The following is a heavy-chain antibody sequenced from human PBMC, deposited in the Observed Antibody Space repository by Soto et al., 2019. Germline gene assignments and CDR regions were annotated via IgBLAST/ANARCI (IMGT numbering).Heavy chain of an antibody. CDR2: ISSSGST. D-gene: IGHD2-2*02. Sequence: QVQLQESGPGLVKPSQALSLTCSVSGGSINSDPYYWSWIRQHPGKGLEWIGYISSSGSTYYTPSLKSRLTISIDTYKNQFSLNLSSVTAADTAVYYCAKYLSNWVHPWGQGTLVTVSS. V-gene: IGHV4-31*03. CDR1: GGSINSDPYY. CDR3: AKYLSNWVHP. J-gene: IGHJ5*02.